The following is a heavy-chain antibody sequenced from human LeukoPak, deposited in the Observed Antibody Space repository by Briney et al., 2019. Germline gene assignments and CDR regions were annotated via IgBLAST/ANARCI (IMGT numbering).Heavy chain of an antibody. CDR1: GFTFSSYL. CDR2: IKQDGSEK. V-gene: IGHV3-7*01. J-gene: IGHJ4*02. Sequence: PGGSLRLSCAASGFTFSSYLMSWVRQAPGKGLEWVANIKQDGSEKYYVDSVKGRFTISRDNAKNLLYLQMNSLRAEDTAVYYCARDHYSSGYALISYFDYWGQGTLVTVSS. D-gene: IGHD3-22*01. CDR3: ARDHYSSGYALISYFDY.